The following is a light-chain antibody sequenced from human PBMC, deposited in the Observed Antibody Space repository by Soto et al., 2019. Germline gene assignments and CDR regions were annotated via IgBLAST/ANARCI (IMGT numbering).Light chain of an antibody. Sequence: EIVMTQSPATLSVSPGERVTLSCRASQNIRSVLAWYQQKPGQAPRLLMYGASIRATGVPARFSGSGSGTDFTLTISSLQSEDLALYYCQQYINWTFGQGTKVEIK. V-gene: IGKV3-15*01. CDR1: QNIRSV. CDR3: QQYINWT. CDR2: GAS. J-gene: IGKJ1*01.